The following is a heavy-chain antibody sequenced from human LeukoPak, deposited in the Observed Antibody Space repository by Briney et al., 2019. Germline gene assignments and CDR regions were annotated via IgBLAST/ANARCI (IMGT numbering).Heavy chain of an antibody. CDR1: GGTFSSYA. V-gene: IGHV1-69*05. CDR2: IIPIFGTA. Sequence: ASVKVSCKASGGTFSSYAISWVRQAPGQGLEWMGGIIPIFGTANYAQKFQGRATITTDESTSTAYMELSSLRSEDTAVYYCATVMGLYSSSSGYYYYYMDVWGKGTTVTVSS. CDR3: ATVMGLYSSSSGYYYYYMDV. D-gene: IGHD6-6*01. J-gene: IGHJ6*03.